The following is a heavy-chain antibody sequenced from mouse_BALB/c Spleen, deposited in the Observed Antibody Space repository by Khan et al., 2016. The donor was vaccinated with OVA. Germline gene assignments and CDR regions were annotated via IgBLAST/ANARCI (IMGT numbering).Heavy chain of an antibody. D-gene: IGHD2-3*01. CDR1: GYSITSDYS. V-gene: IGHV3-1*02. CDR2: IHYSGST. Sequence: EVQLQESGPDLVKPSQSLSLTCTVTGYSITSDYSWHWIRQFPGNKLEWMGYIHYSGSTNYNPSLKSRISITRDTSKNQFFLQLNSVTTEDTATYYCSSVDGYYDAMDYWGQGTSVTVSS. CDR3: SSVDGYYDAMDY. J-gene: IGHJ4*01.